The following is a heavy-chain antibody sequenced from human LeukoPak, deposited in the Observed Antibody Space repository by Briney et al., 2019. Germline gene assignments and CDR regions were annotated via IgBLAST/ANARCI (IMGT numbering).Heavy chain of an antibody. Sequence: GGSLRLSCAASGFTFSNYGMHWVRQAPGKGLEWVAATSYDGSDKHYADSVKGRFTISRDNSKNTLYLQMDSLRAEDTAVYYCARIRDDYNPLDYWGQGTLVTVSS. J-gene: IGHJ4*02. CDR3: ARIRDDYNPLDY. D-gene: IGHD5-24*01. CDR2: TSYDGSDK. V-gene: IGHV3-30*03. CDR1: GFTFSNYG.